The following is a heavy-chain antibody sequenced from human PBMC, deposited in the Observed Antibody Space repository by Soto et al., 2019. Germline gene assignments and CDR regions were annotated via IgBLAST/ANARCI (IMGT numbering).Heavy chain of an antibody. Sequence: EVQLVESGGGLVQPGGSLRLSCAASGFTFSNYWMHWVRQGPGKGLVWVARVKSDGSSTSYADSVKGRFTISRDNAKNTLYLQMNSLTVEDTAVYYCARDNWNSYWGQGTLVTVSS. CDR1: GFTFSNYW. CDR3: ARDNWNSY. D-gene: IGHD1-1*01. CDR2: VKSDGSST. V-gene: IGHV3-74*01. J-gene: IGHJ4*02.